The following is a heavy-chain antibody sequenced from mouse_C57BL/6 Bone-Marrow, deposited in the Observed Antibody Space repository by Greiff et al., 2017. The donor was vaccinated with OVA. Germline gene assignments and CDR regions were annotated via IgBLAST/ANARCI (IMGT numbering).Heavy chain of an antibody. J-gene: IGHJ4*01. D-gene: IGHD1-1*01. CDR3: ASSSYYYGSSHYYAMDY. V-gene: IGHV8-8*01. Sequence: QVTLKECGPGILQPSQTLSLTCSFSGFSLSTFGMGVGWIRQPSGKGLEWLAHIWWDDDKYYNPALKSRLTISKDTSKNQVFLKIANVDTADTATYYCASSSYYYGSSHYYAMDYWGQGTSVTVSS. CDR2: IWWDDDK. CDR1: GFSLSTFGMG.